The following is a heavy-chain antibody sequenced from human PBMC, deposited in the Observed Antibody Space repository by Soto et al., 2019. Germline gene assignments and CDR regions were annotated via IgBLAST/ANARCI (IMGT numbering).Heavy chain of an antibody. D-gene: IGHD3-16*02. J-gene: IGHJ5*02. CDR2: INHSGST. CDR1: GGSFSGYY. CDR3: ARMSVGVIFSNWFDP. V-gene: IGHV4-34*01. Sequence: SETLSLTCAVYGGSFSGYYWSWIRQPPGKGLEWIGEINHSGSTNYNPSLKGRVTISVDTSKNQFSLKLSSVTAADTAVYYCARMSVGVIFSNWFDPWGQGTLVTVSS.